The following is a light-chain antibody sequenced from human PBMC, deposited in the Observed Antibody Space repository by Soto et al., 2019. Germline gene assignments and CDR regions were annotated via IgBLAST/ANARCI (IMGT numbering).Light chain of an antibody. V-gene: IGKV3-20*01. J-gene: IGKJ1*01. CDR2: GAS. CDR3: QEYGNSPWT. Sequence: EIVLTQSPGTLSLSPGERATLSCRASQSVSNNYLAWYQQRPGQAPRLLTYGASSRAIGIPHRFSGSGSGTAFTLTIDRLEPEDFAVYYCQEYGNSPWTFGQGTKVEIK. CDR1: QSVSNNY.